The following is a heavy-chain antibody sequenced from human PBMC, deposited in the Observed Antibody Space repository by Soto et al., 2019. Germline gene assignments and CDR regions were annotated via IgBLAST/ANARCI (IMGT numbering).Heavy chain of an antibody. CDR1: GGTFSSYA. J-gene: IGHJ4*02. CDR2: IIPIFGTA. V-gene: IGHV1-69*13. D-gene: IGHD3-22*01. Sequence: GASVNVSCKASGGTFSSYAISWVRQAPGQGLEWMGGIIPIFGTANYAQKFQGRVTITADESTSTAYMELSSLRSEDTAVYYCARDGYYYDSSGSPAGIDYWGQGTLVTAPQ. CDR3: ARDGYYYDSSGSPAGIDY.